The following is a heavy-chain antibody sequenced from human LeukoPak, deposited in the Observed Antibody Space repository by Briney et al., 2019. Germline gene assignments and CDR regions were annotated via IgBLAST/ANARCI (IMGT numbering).Heavy chain of an antibody. CDR2: ISGSGGST. D-gene: IGHD4-17*01. V-gene: IGHV3-23*01. J-gene: IGHJ2*01. CDR1: GFTFSSYA. CDR3: AKSRYGDYLWYFDL. Sequence: PGGSLRHSCAASGFTFSSYAMSWVRQAPGKGLEWVSAISGSGGSTYYADSVKGRFTISRDNSKNTLYLQMNSLRAEDTAVYYCAKSRYGDYLWYFDLWGRGTLVTVSS.